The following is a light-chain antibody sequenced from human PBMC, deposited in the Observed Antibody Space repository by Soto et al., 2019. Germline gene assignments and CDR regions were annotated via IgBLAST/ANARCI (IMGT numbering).Light chain of an antibody. CDR1: SSNIGNNF. CDR2: DND. CDR3: GTWDNSLSAPIWV. J-gene: IGLJ3*02. Sequence: QSVLTQPPSVSAAPGQNVTISCSGSSSNIGNNFVSWYQQLPGTAPKLLISDNDQRPSGIPDRFSGSKSGTSATLGITGLQPGDEADYYCGTWDNSLSAPIWVFGGGTKLTV. V-gene: IGLV1-51*01.